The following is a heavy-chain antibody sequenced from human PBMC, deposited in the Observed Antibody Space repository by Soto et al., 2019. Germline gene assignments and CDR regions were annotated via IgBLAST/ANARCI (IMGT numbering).Heavy chain of an antibody. Sequence: ASVKVSCKVSGYTLTELSMHWVRQAPGKGLEWMGGFDPEDGETIYAQKFQGRVTMTEDTSTDTAYMELSSLRSEDTAVYYCATVLVTMVRGVIIKPNWFDPWGQGTLVTVSS. V-gene: IGHV1-24*01. CDR2: FDPEDGET. CDR3: ATVLVTMVRGVIIKPNWFDP. J-gene: IGHJ5*02. D-gene: IGHD3-10*01. CDR1: GYTLTELS.